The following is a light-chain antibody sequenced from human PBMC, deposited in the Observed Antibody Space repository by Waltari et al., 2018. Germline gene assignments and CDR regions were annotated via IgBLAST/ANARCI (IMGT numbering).Light chain of an antibody. CDR2: DVT. CDR1: TSDVGAYNF. Sequence: QSALTQPRSVSGSPGQSVTISCTGTTSDVGAYNFLPWYQQHPGKAPKRMIYDVTKRPSGVPDRFSGSKSGNTASLTISGLQAEDEADYYCCSYAGRYNLVFGGGTMLTVL. V-gene: IGLV2-11*01. CDR3: CSYAGRYNLV. J-gene: IGLJ2*01.